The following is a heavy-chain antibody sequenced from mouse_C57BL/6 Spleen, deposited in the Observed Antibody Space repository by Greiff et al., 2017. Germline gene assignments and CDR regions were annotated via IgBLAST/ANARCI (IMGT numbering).Heavy chain of an antibody. CDR2: ISSGSSTI. D-gene: IGHD1-1*01. Sequence: EVQLMESGGGLVKPGGSLKLSCAASGFTFSDYGMHWVRQAPEKGLEWVAYISSGSSTIYYADTVKGRFTISRDNAKNTLFLQMTSLRSEDTAMYYCARLTTVVADYWGQGTTLTVSS. V-gene: IGHV5-17*01. CDR1: GFTFSDYG. J-gene: IGHJ2*01. CDR3: ARLTTVVADY.